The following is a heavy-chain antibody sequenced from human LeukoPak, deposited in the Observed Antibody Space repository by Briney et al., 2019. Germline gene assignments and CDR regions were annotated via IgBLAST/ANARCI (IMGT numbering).Heavy chain of an antibody. D-gene: IGHD5-18*01. CDR3: AKARIQLWLLDY. CDR1: GFIFSSYA. Sequence: GGSLRLSCAASGFIFSSYAMSWVRQAPGKGLEWVSAISGSGGSTYYADSVKGRFTISRDNSKNTLYLQMNSLRAEDTAVYYCAKARIQLWLLDYWGQGTLVTVSS. J-gene: IGHJ4*02. CDR2: ISGSGGST. V-gene: IGHV3-23*01.